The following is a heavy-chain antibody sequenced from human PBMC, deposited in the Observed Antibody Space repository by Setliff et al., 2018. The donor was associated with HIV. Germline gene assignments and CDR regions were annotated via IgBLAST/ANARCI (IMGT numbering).Heavy chain of an antibody. CDR2: IRYDGIIE. CDR3: GKDRTDVAATIANY. CDR1: GFTFSNSG. V-gene: IGHV3-30*02. D-gene: IGHD5-12*01. Sequence: GGSLRLSCAASGFTFSNSGIHWVRQAPGKGLERVAFIRYDGIIEHYRDSVRGRFTISRDNSKNTVYLQMNSLRAEDTAVYYCGKDRTDVAATIANYWGQGTLVTVSS. J-gene: IGHJ4*02.